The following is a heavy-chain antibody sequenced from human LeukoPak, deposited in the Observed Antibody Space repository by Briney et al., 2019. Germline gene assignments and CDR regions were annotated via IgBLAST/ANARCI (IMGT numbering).Heavy chain of an antibody. V-gene: IGHV4-39*01. J-gene: IGHJ3*02. CDR3: ARADASLDAFDI. CDR1: GGSISSSSYY. CDR2: IYYSGST. Sequence: PSETLSLTCTVSGGSISSSSYYWGWIRQPPGTGLEWIGSIYYSGSTYYNPSLKSRVTISVDTSKSQFSLKLSSVTAADTAVYYCARADASLDAFDIWGQGTMVTVSS.